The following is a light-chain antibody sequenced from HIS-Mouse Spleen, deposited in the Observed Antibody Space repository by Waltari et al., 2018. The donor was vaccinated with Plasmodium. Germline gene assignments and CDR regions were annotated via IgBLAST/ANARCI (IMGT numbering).Light chain of an antibody. Sequence: EIVMTQSPATLSVSPGERATLSCRASQSVSSNLAWYQQKPGQAPRLLIYGASTRATGIPARFSGSGSGTEFTLTISSLQSEDFATYYCLQHNSYPMYTFGQGTKLEIK. V-gene: IGKV3-15*01. CDR3: LQHNSYPMYT. CDR2: GAS. J-gene: IGKJ2*01. CDR1: QSVSSN.